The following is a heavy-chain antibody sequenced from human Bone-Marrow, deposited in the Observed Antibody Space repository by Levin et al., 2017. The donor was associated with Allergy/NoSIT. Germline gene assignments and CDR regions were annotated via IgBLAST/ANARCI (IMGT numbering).Heavy chain of an antibody. CDR1: GYRFTSYW. CDR2: IYPGDSDT. Sequence: PLASVKVSCKGSGYRFTSYWIGWVRQMPGKGLEWMGIIYPGDSDTRYSPSFQGQVTISADKSISTAYLQWSSLKASDTAMYYCARHHYAYCSGSNCGDFDYWGQGTLVTVSS. D-gene: IGHD2-15*01. J-gene: IGHJ4*02. CDR3: ARHHYAYCSGSNCGDFDY. V-gene: IGHV5-51*01.